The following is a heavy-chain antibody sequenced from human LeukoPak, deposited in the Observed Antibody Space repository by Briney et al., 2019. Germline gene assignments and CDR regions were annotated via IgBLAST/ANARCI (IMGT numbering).Heavy chain of an antibody. Sequence: PGGSLRLSCAAFGFNFNSWAMHWVRQAPGKGLEWVAVISYVGSNKYYADSVKGRFTISRDNSKNTLYLQINSLRVEDTAVYYCARDPYGSGANWFDPWGQGTLVTVSS. J-gene: IGHJ5*02. D-gene: IGHD3-10*01. CDR3: ARDPYGSGANWFDP. CDR1: GFNFNSWA. V-gene: IGHV3-30-3*01. CDR2: ISYVGSNK.